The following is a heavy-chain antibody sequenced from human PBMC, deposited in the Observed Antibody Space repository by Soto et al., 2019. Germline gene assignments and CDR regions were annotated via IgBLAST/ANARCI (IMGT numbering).Heavy chain of an antibody. V-gene: IGHV1-46*01. D-gene: IGHD2-2*01. Sequence: ASVKVSCKASGYTFTSYYMHWVRQAPGQGLEWMGIINPSGGSTSYAQKFQDRVTMTRDTSTSTVYMELSSLRSEDTAVYYCARDHIGYCSSTSCSNWFDPWGQGTLVTVSS. CDR3: ARDHIGYCSSTSCSNWFDP. J-gene: IGHJ5*02. CDR1: GYTFTSYY. CDR2: INPSGGST.